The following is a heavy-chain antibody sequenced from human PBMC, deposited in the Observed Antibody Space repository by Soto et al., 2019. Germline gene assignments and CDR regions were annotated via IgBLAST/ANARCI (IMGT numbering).Heavy chain of an antibody. D-gene: IGHD4-17*01. CDR3: ARDPTTVTTTEYFQH. V-gene: IGHV3-66*01. J-gene: IGHJ1*01. Sequence: PGGSLRLSCAASGFTVSSKYMSWVRQAPGKGLEWVSLIQSGGSTYYAGSVKGRFTISRDNAKNSLYLQMNSLRAEDTAVYYCARDPTTVTTTEYFQHWGQGTLVTVSS. CDR1: GFTVSSKY. CDR2: IQSGGST.